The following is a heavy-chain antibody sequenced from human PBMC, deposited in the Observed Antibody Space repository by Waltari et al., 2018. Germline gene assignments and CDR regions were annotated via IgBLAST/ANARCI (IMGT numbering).Heavy chain of an antibody. J-gene: IGHJ4*02. D-gene: IGHD3-22*01. V-gene: IGHV4-30-4*08. CDR1: GGSIISGDDY. CDR2: IYYSGST. Sequence: QVQLQESGPGLLKPSQTLSLTCTVSGGSIISGDDYWSWIRQPPGKGLEWIGYIYYSGSTDYNPSLKSRVSMSIDTSKNQFSLKLRSVTAADTAMYFCARGSLDPDSSAYYFYDYWGQGTLVTVSS. CDR3: ARGSLDPDSSAYYFYDY.